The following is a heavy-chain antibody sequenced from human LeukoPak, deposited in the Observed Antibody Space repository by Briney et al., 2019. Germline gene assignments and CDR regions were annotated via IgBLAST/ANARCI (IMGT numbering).Heavy chain of an antibody. J-gene: IGHJ4*02. D-gene: IGHD6-13*01. Sequence: PSQTLSLTCTVSDGTITGYYWNWIRQPAGKGLEWIGRIDYSGSTNYNPSLKSRVTISVDTSKNQFSLKLSSVTAADTAVYYCARAASSSWYYFDYWGQGTLVTVSS. CDR1: DGTITGYY. CDR2: IDYSGST. V-gene: IGHV4-4*07. CDR3: ARAASSSWYYFDY.